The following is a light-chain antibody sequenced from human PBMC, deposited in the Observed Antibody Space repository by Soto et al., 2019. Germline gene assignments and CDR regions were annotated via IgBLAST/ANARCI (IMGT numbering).Light chain of an antibody. CDR1: TSNIGTFY. Sequence: QSVLTQPPSASSTPGQTVTISCSGSTSNIGTFYVYWYQHLPGTAPKLLIYLGDQRASGVSDRFSGSKSGTSASLAIRGLRSEDEADYYCATWDDSLRGRVFGGGTKLTVL. V-gene: IGLV1-47*02. CDR3: ATWDDSLRGRV. CDR2: LGD. J-gene: IGLJ3*02.